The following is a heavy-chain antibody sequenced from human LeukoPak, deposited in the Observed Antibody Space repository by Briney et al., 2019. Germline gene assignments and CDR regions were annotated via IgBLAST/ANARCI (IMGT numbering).Heavy chain of an antibody. CDR1: GFTVRSNY. CDR3: ARDETHFYGSGSSNWFDP. CDR2: IYYSGTT. D-gene: IGHD3-10*01. J-gene: IGHJ5*02. Sequence: PGGSLRLSCAASGFTVRSNYMSWVRQAPGKGLEWIGYIYYSGTTIYNPSLKSRLTISLDTSKNQFSLNLSSVTAADTAVYYCARDETHFYGSGSSNWFDPWGQGILVTVSS. V-gene: IGHV4-59*02.